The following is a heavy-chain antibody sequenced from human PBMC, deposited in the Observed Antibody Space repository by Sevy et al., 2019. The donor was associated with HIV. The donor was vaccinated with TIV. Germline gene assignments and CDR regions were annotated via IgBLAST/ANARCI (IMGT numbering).Heavy chain of an antibody. D-gene: IGHD1-26*01. V-gene: IGHV4-59*08. CDR2: IYYNGHI. CDR1: GGSITSLY. CDR3: AGENAWGRDHS. Sequence: SETLSLTCTVSGGSITSLYWNWIRQPPGKGLEWIANIYYNGHINYNPSLKSRVTLSLDTSKNQFSLRLSSVTAADTAMYYCAGENAWGRDHSWGQGTLVTVSS. J-gene: IGHJ4*02.